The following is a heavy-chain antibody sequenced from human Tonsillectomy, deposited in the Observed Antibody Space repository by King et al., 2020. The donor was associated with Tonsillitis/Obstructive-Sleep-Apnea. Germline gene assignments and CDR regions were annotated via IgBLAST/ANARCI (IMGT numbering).Heavy chain of an antibody. CDR3: ARTGAGNDIDY. D-gene: IGHD1-1*01. V-gene: IGHV1-69*01. CDR2: IIPIFGTA. Sequence: VQLVESVAEVKKPGSSVKVSCKASGGTCSSYAISLVRQAPGQGLEWMGGIIPIFGTANHAQKFQGRVTITADESTSTAYMELSSLRSEDTAVYYCARTGAGNDIDYWGQGTLVTVSS. CDR1: GGTCSSYA. J-gene: IGHJ4*02.